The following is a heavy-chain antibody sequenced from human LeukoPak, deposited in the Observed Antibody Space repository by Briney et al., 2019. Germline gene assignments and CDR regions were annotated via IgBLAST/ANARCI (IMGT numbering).Heavy chain of an antibody. CDR2: IIPIFGTA. Sequence: ASVKVSCKASGGTFSSYAISWVRQAPGQGLEWMGGIIPIFGTANYAQKFQGRVTITADESTSTAYMELSSLRSEDTAVYYCARSEVSIAARRDYYYYMDVWGKGTTVTVSS. V-gene: IGHV1-69*13. D-gene: IGHD6-6*01. CDR3: ARSEVSIAARRDYYYYMDV. CDR1: GGTFSSYA. J-gene: IGHJ6*03.